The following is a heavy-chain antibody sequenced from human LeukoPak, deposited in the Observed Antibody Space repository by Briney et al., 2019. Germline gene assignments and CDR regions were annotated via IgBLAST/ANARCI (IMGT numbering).Heavy chain of an antibody. Sequence: PGGSLRLSCAASGFTFSTFSMNWVRQTPGKGLEWVSSISKGSGYKYYADSVKGRFTLSRDNAKNSLYLQMNSLTAEDTAIYYCTKDWGTTGPYDYWGLGTLVTVSS. CDR1: GFTFSTFS. CDR3: TKDWGTTGPYDY. J-gene: IGHJ4*02. D-gene: IGHD2-2*01. V-gene: IGHV3-21*06. CDR2: ISKGSGYK.